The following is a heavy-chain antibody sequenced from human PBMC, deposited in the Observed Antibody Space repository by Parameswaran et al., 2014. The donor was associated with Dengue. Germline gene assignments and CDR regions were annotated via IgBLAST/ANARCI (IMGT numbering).Heavy chain of an antibody. CDR2: IKSETDGGTA. CDR3: TTDPPFGEPPY. D-gene: IGHD3-10*01. CDR1: IFRFSNIW. J-gene: IGHJ4*02. Sequence: GSLRLSCAASIFRFSNIWMNWVRQSPGKGLEWVGRIKSETDGGTADYAAPVKGRFTISRDDSKDTLYLQMNSLKTEDTATYYCTTDPPFGEPPYWGQGTLVTVSS. V-gene: IGHV3-15*01.